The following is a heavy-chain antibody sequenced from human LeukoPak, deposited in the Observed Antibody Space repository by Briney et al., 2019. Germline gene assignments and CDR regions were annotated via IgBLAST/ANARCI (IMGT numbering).Heavy chain of an antibody. V-gene: IGHV4-39*01. Sequence: SETLSLTCTVSGGSISSSTYYWGWIRQHPGKGLEWFGSIYYSGSTYYNPSLKSRVTISVDTSKNQFSLKLSSVTAADTAVYYCARRARGAKFGSGAFDIWGQGTMVTVSS. J-gene: IGHJ3*02. D-gene: IGHD3-10*01. CDR1: GGSISSSTYY. CDR2: IYYSGST. CDR3: ARRARGAKFGSGAFDI.